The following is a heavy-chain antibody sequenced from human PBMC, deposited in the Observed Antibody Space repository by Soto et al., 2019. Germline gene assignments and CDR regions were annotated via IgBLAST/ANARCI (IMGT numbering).Heavy chain of an antibody. CDR2: IYYSGST. CDR1: GGSISTYY. J-gene: IGHJ4*02. CDR3: AREYSRSSGRCFDT. D-gene: IGHD6-6*01. V-gene: IGHV4-59*01. Sequence: PSETLSLTCTVSGGSISTYYWSWIRQPPGKGLEWIGYIYYSGSTNYNPSLKSRVTISVDTSKNQFSLKLNSVTAADTALYYCAREYSRSSGRCFDTWGQGTLVTVSS.